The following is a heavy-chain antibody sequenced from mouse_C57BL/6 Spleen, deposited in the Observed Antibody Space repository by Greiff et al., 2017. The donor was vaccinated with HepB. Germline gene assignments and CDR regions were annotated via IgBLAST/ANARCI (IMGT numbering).Heavy chain of an antibody. J-gene: IGHJ2*01. CDR2: IYPGSGNT. CDR1: GYTFTDYY. Sequence: VQLQQSGAELVRPGASVKLSCKASGYTFTDYYINWVKQRPGQGLEWIARIYPGSGNTYYNEKFKGKATLTAEESSSTAYMQLSSLTYEDSAVYFCARSGYFDYWGKGTTLTGSS. V-gene: IGHV1-76*01. D-gene: IGHD3-1*01. CDR3: ARSGYFDY.